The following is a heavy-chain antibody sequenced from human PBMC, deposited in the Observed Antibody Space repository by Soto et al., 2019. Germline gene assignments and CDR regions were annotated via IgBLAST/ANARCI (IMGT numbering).Heavy chain of an antibody. CDR1: GGSISSYY. CDR3: AAYYDFWSGYYGYIGYFDY. D-gene: IGHD3-3*01. CDR2: IYYSGST. Sequence: SETLSLTCTVSGGSISSYYWSWIRQPPGKGLEWIGYIYYSGSTNYNPSLKSRVTISVDTSKNQFSLKLSSVTAADTAVYYCAAYYDFWSGYYGYIGYFDYWGQGTLVTVSS. J-gene: IGHJ4*02. V-gene: IGHV4-59*01.